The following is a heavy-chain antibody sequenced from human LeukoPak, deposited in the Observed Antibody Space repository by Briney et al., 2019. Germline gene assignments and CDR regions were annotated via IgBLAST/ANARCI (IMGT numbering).Heavy chain of an antibody. CDR2: ITSSSYI. CDR3: ARDPGESDS. Sequence: GGSLRLSCAASGFTFSSYTMNWVRQAPGKGLEWVSSITSSSYIYYADSVKGRFTISRDNAKNSLYLQMNSLRAEDTAVYYCARDPGESDSWDQGTLVTVSS. V-gene: IGHV3-21*01. CDR1: GFTFSSYT. J-gene: IGHJ4*02. D-gene: IGHD2-21*01.